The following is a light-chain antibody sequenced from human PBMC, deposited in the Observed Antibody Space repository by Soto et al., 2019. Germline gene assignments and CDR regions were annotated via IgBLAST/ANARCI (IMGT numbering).Light chain of an antibody. CDR1: QSLLHSSGYKY. CDR2: LGS. J-gene: IGKJ5*01. Sequence: DIVMTQSPRSLPVTPGEPASISCRSSQSLLHSSGYKYLDWYLQKPGQSPQLLIYLGSNRASGVPDRFSGSGSGTDFTLKISRVEADDVGVYYCMQALQSPRTFGQGTRLEIK. CDR3: MQALQSPRT. V-gene: IGKV2-28*01.